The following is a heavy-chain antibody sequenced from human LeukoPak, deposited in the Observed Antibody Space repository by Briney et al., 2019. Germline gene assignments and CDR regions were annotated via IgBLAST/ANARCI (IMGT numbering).Heavy chain of an antibody. D-gene: IGHD3-22*01. CDR3: ARASGYYDSSGYYRTYYFDY. CDR1: GFTFSSYD. Sequence: PGGSLRLSGAATGFTFSSYDMHWVRQATGKGLKWVSAIGTAGDTYYPGSVKGRFTISRENAKNSLYLQMNSLRAGDTAVYYCARASGYYDSSGYYRTYYFDYWGQGTLVTVSS. V-gene: IGHV3-13*01. J-gene: IGHJ4*02. CDR2: IGTAGDT.